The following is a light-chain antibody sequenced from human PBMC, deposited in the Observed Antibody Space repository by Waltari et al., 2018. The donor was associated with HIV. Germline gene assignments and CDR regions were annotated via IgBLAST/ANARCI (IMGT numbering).Light chain of an antibody. CDR1: QDITNS. V-gene: IGKV1-33*01. CDR3: QQYDNLPFT. J-gene: IGKJ3*01. CDR2: DSS. Sequence: DIHLTQSPSSLSASVGDRVTISCQASQDITNSLNWYQHKTGKAPKLLIFDSSKLEPGVPSRFSGRGSGTDFTFTITSLQPDDIATYYCQQYDNLPFTFGPGTKVDIK.